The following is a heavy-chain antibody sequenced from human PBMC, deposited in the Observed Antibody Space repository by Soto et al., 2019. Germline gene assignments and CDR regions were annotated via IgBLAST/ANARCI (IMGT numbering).Heavy chain of an antibody. V-gene: IGHV4-59*01. Sequence: SETLSLTCTVSGGSISSYYWSWIRQPPGKGLEWIGYIYYSGSTNYNPSLKSRVTISVDTSKNQFSLKLSSVTAADTAVYYCGRHGGKFFDYWGQGTLVTVAS. CDR1: GGSISSYY. D-gene: IGHD2-15*01. CDR2: IYYSGST. J-gene: IGHJ4*02. CDR3: GRHGGKFFDY.